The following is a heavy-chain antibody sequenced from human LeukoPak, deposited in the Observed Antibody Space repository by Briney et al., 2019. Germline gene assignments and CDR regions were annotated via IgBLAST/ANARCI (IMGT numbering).Heavy chain of an antibody. V-gene: IGHV4-39*01. D-gene: IGHD1-26*01. Sequence: SETLSLTCTVSGGSISSSSYYWGWIRQPPGKGLEWIGSIYYSGSTYYNPSLKSRVTISVDTSKNQFSLKLSSVTAADTAVYYCARGYSATTHYWGQGTLVTVSS. CDR2: IYYSGST. CDR3: ARGYSATTHY. CDR1: GGSISSSSYY. J-gene: IGHJ4*02.